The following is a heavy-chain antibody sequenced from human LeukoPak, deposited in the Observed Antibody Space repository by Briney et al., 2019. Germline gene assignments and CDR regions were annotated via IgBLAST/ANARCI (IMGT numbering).Heavy chain of an antibody. V-gene: IGHV4-59*08. J-gene: IGHJ3*02. CDR3: ARHYYGGSGAFDI. D-gene: IGHD4-23*01. CDR1: GGSISSYY. Sequence: SETLSLTCTVSGGSISSYYWSWIRQPPGKGLEWIGYIYYSGTTYYNPSLKSRVTMSVDTSKKQFSLTLSFVTAADTAIYYCARHYYGGSGAFDIWGQGTMVTVS. CDR2: IYYSGTT.